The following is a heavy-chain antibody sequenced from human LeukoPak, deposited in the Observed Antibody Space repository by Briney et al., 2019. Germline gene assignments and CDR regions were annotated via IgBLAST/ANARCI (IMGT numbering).Heavy chain of an antibody. CDR3: ATADWESFYFDS. J-gene: IGHJ4*02. CDR2: TSYSEGT. CDR1: GGSISSGGYY. Sequence: SETLSLTCTVSGGSISSGGYYWSWIRQHPGKGLEWIGFTSYSEGTYYNPSLMSRITISVDRSQNQFSLKMRDVTAADTAVYFCATADWESFYFDSWGQGALVAVSS. D-gene: IGHD1-26*01. V-gene: IGHV4-31*03.